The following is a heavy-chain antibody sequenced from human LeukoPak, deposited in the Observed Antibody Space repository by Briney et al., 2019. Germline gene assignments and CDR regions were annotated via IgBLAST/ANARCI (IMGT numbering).Heavy chain of an antibody. D-gene: IGHD2-15*01. V-gene: IGHV4-34*01. CDR3: AREVGRGGGYFDY. CDR2: INHSGST. Sequence: SETLSLTCAVYGGSFSGYYWSWIRQPPGKGLEWIGEINHSGSTNYNPSLKSRVTISVDTSKNQFSLKLSSVTAADTAVYYCAREVGRGGGYFDYWGQGTLVTVSS. J-gene: IGHJ4*02. CDR1: GGSFSGYY.